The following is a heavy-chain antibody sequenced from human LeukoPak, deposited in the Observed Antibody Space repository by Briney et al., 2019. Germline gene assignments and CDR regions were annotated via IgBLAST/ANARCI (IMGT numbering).Heavy chain of an antibody. CDR1: GYTFTSYG. Sequence: ASVKVSCKASGYTFTSYGISWVRQAPGQGLEWMGWINPNSGGTNYAQKFQGRVTMTRDTSISTAYMELSRLRSDDTAVYYCARDLGLGDYVWGSYRTQIYYYYMDVWGKGTTVTISS. CDR2: INPNSGGT. J-gene: IGHJ6*03. V-gene: IGHV1-2*02. CDR3: ARDLGLGDYVWGSYRTQIYYYYMDV. D-gene: IGHD3-16*02.